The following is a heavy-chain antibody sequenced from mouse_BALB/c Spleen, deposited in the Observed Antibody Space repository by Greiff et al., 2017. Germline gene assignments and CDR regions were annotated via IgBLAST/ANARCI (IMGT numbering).Heavy chain of an antibody. D-gene: IGHD2-12*01. CDR3: AIEFLRGGGFAY. V-gene: IGHV1-54*01. CDR2: INPGSGGT. CDR1: GYAFTNYL. Sequence: VQLQQSGAELVRPGTSVKVSCKASGYAFTNYLIEWVKQRPGQGLEWIGVINPGSGGTNYNEKFKGKSTLTADKSSSTAYMQLSSLTSDDSAVYFCAIEFLRGGGFAYWGQGTLVTVSA. J-gene: IGHJ3*01.